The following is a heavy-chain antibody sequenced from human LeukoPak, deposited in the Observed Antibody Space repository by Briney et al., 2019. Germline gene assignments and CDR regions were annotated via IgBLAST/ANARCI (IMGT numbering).Heavy chain of an antibody. D-gene: IGHD6-19*01. Sequence: GGSLRLSCAAPGFTFSSYSMNWVRQAPGKGLEWVSYISSSSTTIYHAASVKGRFIISRDNAKNSLYLQMNSLRDDDTAVYYCATYAVAGTEYWGQGTLLTVSS. V-gene: IGHV3-48*02. CDR3: ATYAVAGTEY. CDR2: ISSSSTTI. CDR1: GFTFSSYS. J-gene: IGHJ4*02.